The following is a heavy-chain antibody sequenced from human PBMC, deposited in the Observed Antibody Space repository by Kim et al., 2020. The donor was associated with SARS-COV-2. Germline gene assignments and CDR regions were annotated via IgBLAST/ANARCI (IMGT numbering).Heavy chain of an antibody. CDR2: IKQDGSEK. CDR3: ARSPGQWLAIDF. J-gene: IGHJ4*02. V-gene: IGHV3-7*05. CDR1: GFTFGTYW. Sequence: GGSLRLSCAASGFTFGTYWMNWVRQAPGKGLEWVANIKQDGSEKDYVDSVKGRFTISRDNAKNSVYLQMNSLRAEDTAVYYCARSPGQWLAIDFWGQGT. D-gene: IGHD6-19*01.